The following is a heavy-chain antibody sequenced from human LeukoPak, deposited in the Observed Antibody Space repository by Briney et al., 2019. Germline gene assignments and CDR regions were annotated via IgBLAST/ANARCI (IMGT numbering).Heavy chain of an antibody. CDR2: IERKTDGGTP. J-gene: IGHJ4*02. Sequence: PGGSLRLSCAVSGFTFSNAWMSWVRQAPGKGLEWVGRIERKTDGGTPDYAAPVKGRFTISRDDSKNTLYLQMNSLKTEDTAVYYCTTDQAKLELPEAYWGQGTLVTVSS. CDR3: TTDQAKLELPEAY. V-gene: IGHV3-15*04. CDR1: GFTFSNAW. D-gene: IGHD1-7*01.